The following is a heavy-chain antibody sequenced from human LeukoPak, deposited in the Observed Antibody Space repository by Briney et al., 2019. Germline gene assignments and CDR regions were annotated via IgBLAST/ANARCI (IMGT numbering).Heavy chain of an antibody. J-gene: IGHJ4*02. CDR3: ARDQYYYDSSGYLFDY. D-gene: IGHD3-22*01. V-gene: IGHV4-4*07. CDR1: GYSISSGYY. Sequence: SETLSLTCTVSGYSISSGYYWSWIRQPAGKGLEWIGRIYTSGSSNYNPSLKSRVTMSVDTSKNQFSLKLSSVTAADTAVYYCARDQYYYDSSGYLFDYWGQGTLVTVSS. CDR2: IYTSGSS.